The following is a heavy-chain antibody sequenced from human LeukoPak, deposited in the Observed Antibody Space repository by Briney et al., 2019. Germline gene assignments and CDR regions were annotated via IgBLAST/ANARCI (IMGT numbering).Heavy chain of an antibody. Sequence: GGSLRLSCAASGFTFSSYGMHWVRQAPGKGLEWVAVIWYDGSNKYYADSVKGRFTISRDNSKNTLYLQMNSLRAEDTAVYYCAKEYCTNGVCYWGQGTLVTVSS. CDR1: GFTFSSYG. CDR3: AKEYCTNGVCY. V-gene: IGHV3-33*06. J-gene: IGHJ4*02. D-gene: IGHD2-8*01. CDR2: IWYDGSNK.